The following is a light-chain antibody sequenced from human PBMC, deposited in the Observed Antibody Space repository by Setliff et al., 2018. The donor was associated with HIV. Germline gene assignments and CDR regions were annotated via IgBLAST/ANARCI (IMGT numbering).Light chain of an antibody. CDR3: TSYSSRSTPYV. J-gene: IGLJ1*01. CDR2: EVS. Sequence: QSALTQPASVSGSPGQSITISCTGTSSDVGGFNYVSWYQHHPGKAPKLMIYEVSNRPSGVSNRFSGSKSGNTASLTISGLQAEDEADYHCTSYSSRSTPYVFGTGTKVTVL. CDR1: SSDVGGFNY. V-gene: IGLV2-14*01.